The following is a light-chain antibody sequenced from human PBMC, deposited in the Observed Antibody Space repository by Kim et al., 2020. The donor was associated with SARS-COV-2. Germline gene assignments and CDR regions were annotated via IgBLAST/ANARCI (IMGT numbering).Light chain of an antibody. J-gene: IGKJ5*01. CDR3: QNYNSAPLT. CDR1: HGISNY. CDR2: AAS. Sequence: ASVGDRVTITCRASHGISNYLAWYQQKPGKVPKLLIYAASTLQSGVPSRFSGSGSGTDFTLTISSLQPEDVATYYCQNYNSAPLTFGPGTRLEIK. V-gene: IGKV1-27*01.